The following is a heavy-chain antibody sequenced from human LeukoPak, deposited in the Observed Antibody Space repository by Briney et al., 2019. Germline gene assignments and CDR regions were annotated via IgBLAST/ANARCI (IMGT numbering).Heavy chain of an antibody. J-gene: IGHJ4*02. D-gene: IGHD4-17*01. V-gene: IGHV3-23*01. CDR2: ISGSGGST. CDR1: GFTFSSYA. Sequence: AGGSLRLSCAVSGFTFSSYAMSWVRQAPGKGLEGVSAISGSGGSTYYADSVKGRFTISRDNSKNTLYLQMNSLRAEDTAVYYCAKAPYGDLPYYFDYWGQGTLVTVSS. CDR3: AKAPYGDLPYYFDY.